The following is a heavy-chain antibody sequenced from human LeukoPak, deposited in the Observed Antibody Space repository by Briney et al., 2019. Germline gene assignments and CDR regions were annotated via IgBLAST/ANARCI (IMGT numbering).Heavy chain of an antibody. V-gene: IGHV3-7*03. Sequence: GGSLRLSCAVSGFTFTNYWMAWVRQAPGKGLEWVANIQQDGSEKNYVDSVKGRFTISRDNAKNSLYLQMNSLRAEDTAVYYCTRDPRRLDYWGQGTLVTVSS. CDR3: TRDPRRLDY. J-gene: IGHJ4*02. CDR2: IQQDGSEK. CDR1: GFTFTNYW.